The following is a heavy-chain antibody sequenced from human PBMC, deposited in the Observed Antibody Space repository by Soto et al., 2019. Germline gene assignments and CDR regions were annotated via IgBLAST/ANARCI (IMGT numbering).Heavy chain of an antibody. CDR2: IYHTGTT. D-gene: IGHD3-16*01. J-gene: IGHJ5*02. CDR3: ARGIRTWGEYVHNSFDP. V-gene: IGHV4-4*02. Sequence: QVQLQESGPGLVKPSETLSLTCAVSGGSISTSNWWSWVRQPPEKGLDWIGEIYHTGTTNYNPSFKSRVTISVDTSKSHRSLKLSSVTAADTAVYYCARGIRTWGEYVHNSFDPWGQGTLVTVSS. CDR1: GGSISTSNW.